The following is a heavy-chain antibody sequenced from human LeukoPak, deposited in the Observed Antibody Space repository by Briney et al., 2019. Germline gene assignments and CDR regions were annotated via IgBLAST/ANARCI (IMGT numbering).Heavy chain of an antibody. CDR2: ISYDGSNK. V-gene: IGHV3-30*03. D-gene: IGHD2-2*01. J-gene: IGHJ4*02. CDR3: ASEPGYCSSTSCPPDFDY. Sequence: GGSLRLSCAASGFTFSSYGMHWVRQAPGKGLEWVAVISYDGSNKYYADSVKGRFTISRDNSKNTLYLQMNSLRAEDTAVYYCASEPGYCSSTSCPPDFDYWGQGTLVTVSS. CDR1: GFTFSSYG.